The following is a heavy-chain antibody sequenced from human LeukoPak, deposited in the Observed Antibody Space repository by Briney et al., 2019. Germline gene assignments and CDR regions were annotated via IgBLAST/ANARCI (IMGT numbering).Heavy chain of an antibody. CDR1: GFTFSMYG. CDR2: IWYDGTNE. Sequence: GGSLRLSCAASGFTFSMYGMHWVRQAPGKGLEWVAVIWYDGTNEDYADSVKGRFTISRDNSKNTLYLQMNSLRAEDTAVYYCAREGGQDMRWMDAFDIWGQGTMVTVSS. V-gene: IGHV3-33*01. J-gene: IGHJ3*02. CDR3: AREGGQDMRWMDAFDI. D-gene: IGHD2-15*01.